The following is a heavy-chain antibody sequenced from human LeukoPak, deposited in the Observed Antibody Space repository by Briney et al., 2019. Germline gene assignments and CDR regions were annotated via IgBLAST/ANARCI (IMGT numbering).Heavy chain of an antibody. V-gene: IGHV3-30*18. Sequence: GGSLRLSCAASGFTFSSYGMHWVRQAPGKGLEWVAVISYDGSNKYYADSVKGRFTISRDNSKNTLYLQMNSLRAEDTAVYYCAKVNSGSYWHYFDYWGQGTLVTVSS. CDR2: ISYDGSNK. D-gene: IGHD1-26*01. CDR1: GFTFSSYG. J-gene: IGHJ4*02. CDR3: AKVNSGSYWHYFDY.